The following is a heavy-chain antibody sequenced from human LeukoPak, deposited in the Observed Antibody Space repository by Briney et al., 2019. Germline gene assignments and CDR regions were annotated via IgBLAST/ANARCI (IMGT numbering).Heavy chain of an antibody. CDR2: ISSSSSYI. V-gene: IGHV3-21*04. CDR1: GFTFSSYS. D-gene: IGHD6-19*01. CDR3: AKDKYQLSGSSGWYENFDY. Sequence: PGGSLRLSCAASGFTFSSYSMNWVRQAPGKGLEWVSSISSSSSYIYYADSVKGRFTISRDNAKNSLYLQMNSLRAEDTALYYCAKDKYQLSGSSGWYENFDYWGQGTLVTVSS. J-gene: IGHJ4*02.